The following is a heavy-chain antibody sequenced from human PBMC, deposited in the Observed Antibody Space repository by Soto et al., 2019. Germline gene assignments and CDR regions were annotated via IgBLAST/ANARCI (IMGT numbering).Heavy chain of an antibody. J-gene: IGHJ4*02. CDR2: IYVGDSDT. CDR3: ARLKDGYNYVPFDY. CDR1: GYSFSHYW. D-gene: IGHD5-12*01. V-gene: IGHV5-51*01. Sequence: GESLKISCKGSGYSFSHYWIGWVRQMPGKGLEWMGIIYVGDSDTRYSPSFQGQVTISADKSISSAYLQWSSLKASDTAMYYCARLKDGYNYVPFDYWGQGTLVTVSS.